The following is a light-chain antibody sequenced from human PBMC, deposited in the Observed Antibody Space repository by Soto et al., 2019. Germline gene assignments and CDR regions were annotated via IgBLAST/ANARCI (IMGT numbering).Light chain of an antibody. CDR3: QQYNTYVYT. J-gene: IGKJ2*01. CDR1: QSISRW. Sequence: DIQMTQSPSTLSASVGDRVTITCRASQSISRWLAWSQNKPGKAPKLLIYDASSLDSRVPSRFSGSGAGTEFTLTISGLRPDDFATDYCQQYNTYVYTFGQGNKLEIK. V-gene: IGKV1-5*01. CDR2: DAS.